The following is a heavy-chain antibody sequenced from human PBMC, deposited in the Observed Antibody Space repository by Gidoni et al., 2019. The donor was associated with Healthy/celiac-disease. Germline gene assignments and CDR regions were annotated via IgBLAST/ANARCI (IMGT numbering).Heavy chain of an antibody. J-gene: IGHJ5*02. V-gene: IGHV3-21*01. CDR3: ARDLGSSWYDPWFDP. Sequence: WVSSISSSSSYIYYADSVKGRFTISRDNAKNSLYLQMNSLRAEDTAVYYCARDLGSSWYDPWFDPWGQGTLVTVSS. D-gene: IGHD6-13*01. CDR2: ISSSSSYI.